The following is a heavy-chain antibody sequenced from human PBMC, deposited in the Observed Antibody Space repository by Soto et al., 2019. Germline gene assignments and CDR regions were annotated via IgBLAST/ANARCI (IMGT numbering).Heavy chain of an antibody. CDR3: ARATGGVLLFSPLDV. CDR2: NSYDGSNK. V-gene: IGHV3-30-3*01. CDR1: GFTFSSYA. J-gene: IGHJ6*02. Sequence: QVQLVESGGGVVQPGRSLRLSCAASGFTFSSYAMHWVRQAPGKGLEWVAVNSYDGSNKYYADSVKGRFTIPRDNSKNPLYLQMNRLRAEDTAVYYCARATGGVLLFSPLDVWGQGTTVTVSS. D-gene: IGHD3-10*02.